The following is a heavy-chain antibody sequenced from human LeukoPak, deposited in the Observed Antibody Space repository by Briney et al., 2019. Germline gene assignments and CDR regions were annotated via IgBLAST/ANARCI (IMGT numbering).Heavy chain of an antibody. CDR2: IYYSGST. J-gene: IGHJ4*02. D-gene: IGHD4-23*01. CDR1: GGSISSYY. Sequence: SETLSLTCTVSGGSISSYYWSWIRQPPGKGLEWIGYIYYSGSTNCNPSLKSRVTISVDTSKNQFSLKLSSVTAADTAVYYCARFRDYGGNSGLNYWGQGTLVTVSS. CDR3: ARFRDYGGNSGLNY. V-gene: IGHV4-59*01.